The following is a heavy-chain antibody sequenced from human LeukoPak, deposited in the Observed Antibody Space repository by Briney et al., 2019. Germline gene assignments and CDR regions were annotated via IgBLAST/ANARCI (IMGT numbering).Heavy chain of an antibody. CDR2: IYYSGST. D-gene: IGHD5-18*01. V-gene: IGHV4-59*08. J-gene: IGHJ4*02. Sequence: TSETLSLTCTVSGGSISSYYWSWIRQPPGKGLEWIGYIYYSGSTSYNPSLKSRVTISVDTSKNQFSLKLSSVTAADTAVYYCARRAPYSYEWSTLDYWGQGTLVTVSS. CDR3: ARRAPYSYEWSTLDY. CDR1: GGSISSYY.